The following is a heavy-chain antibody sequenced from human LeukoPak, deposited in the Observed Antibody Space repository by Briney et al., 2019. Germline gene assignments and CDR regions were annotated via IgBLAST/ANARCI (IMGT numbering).Heavy chain of an antibody. CDR3: ARGGTYSSGLPGS. D-gene: IGHD5-18*01. CDR1: GFTFSSYE. CDR2: ISSSGSTI. Sequence: GGSLRLSCAASGFTFSSYEMNWVRQAPGKGLEWVSYISSSGSTIYYADSVKGRFTISRDNAKNTLYLQMNTLRAEDTAVYYCARGGTYSSGLPGSWGQGTLVTVSS. V-gene: IGHV3-48*03. J-gene: IGHJ5*02.